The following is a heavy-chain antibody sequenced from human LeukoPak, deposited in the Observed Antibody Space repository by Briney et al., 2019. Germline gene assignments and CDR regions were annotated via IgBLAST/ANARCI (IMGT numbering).Heavy chain of an antibody. CDR1: GFTLSSYS. V-gene: IGHV3-23*01. J-gene: IGHJ6*02. CDR2: ITRSGGST. D-gene: IGHD6-25*01. Sequence: PGGSLRLSCAASGFTLSSYSMNWFRQAPGKGLEWVSMITRSGGSTSYADSVKGRFTISRDNSKNTLYLQMSSLRAEDTAVYYCANHNGYQYYYGMDVWGQGTTVTVSS. CDR3: ANHNGYQYYYGMDV.